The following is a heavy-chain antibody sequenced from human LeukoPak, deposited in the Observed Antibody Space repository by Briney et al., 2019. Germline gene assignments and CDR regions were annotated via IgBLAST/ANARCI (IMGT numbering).Heavy chain of an antibody. Sequence: PGGSLRLSCAASGFTFSSYAMSWVRRAPGKGLEWVSTITSSGGATYYAGSVKGRFTISRDDSKNTLYVQMNSLRAEDTAVYYCAKVSGGGYYHFDYWGQGTLVTVSS. CDR2: ITSSGGAT. CDR1: GFTFSSYA. V-gene: IGHV3-23*01. CDR3: AKVSGGGYYHFDY. D-gene: IGHD3-22*01. J-gene: IGHJ4*02.